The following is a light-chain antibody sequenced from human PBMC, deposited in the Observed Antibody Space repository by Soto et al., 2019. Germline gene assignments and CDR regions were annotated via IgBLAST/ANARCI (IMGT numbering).Light chain of an antibody. J-gene: IGLJ1*01. CDR2: GNS. CDR3: QSYDSSLSGSV. V-gene: IGLV1-40*01. CDR1: SSNIGAGYD. Sequence: QSVLTQPPSMSGAPGQRVTISCTGSSSNIGAGYDVHWYQQLPGTAPKLLIYGNSNRPSGVPDRFSGSKSGTSASLAITGLQAEDEADYYCQSYDSSLSGSVFGPGTQLTVL.